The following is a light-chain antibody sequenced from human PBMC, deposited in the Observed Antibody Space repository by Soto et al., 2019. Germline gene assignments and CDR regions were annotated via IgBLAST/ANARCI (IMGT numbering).Light chain of an antibody. CDR1: SSDVGGYNY. CDR3: CSYTSISTVV. J-gene: IGLJ2*01. CDR2: GVS. V-gene: IGLV2-14*01. Sequence: QAVLTQPASVSGSPGQSITISCTGTSSDVGGYNYVSWYQHHPGKAPKLILFGVSDRPSGVSHRFSGSKSGNTASLTISGLQAEDAADYYCCSYTSISTVVFGGGTKLTVL.